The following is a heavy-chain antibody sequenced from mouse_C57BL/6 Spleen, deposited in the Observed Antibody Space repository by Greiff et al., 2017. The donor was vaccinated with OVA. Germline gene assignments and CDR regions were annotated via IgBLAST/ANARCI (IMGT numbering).Heavy chain of an antibody. V-gene: IGHV1-64*01. Sequence: QVQLQQPGAELVKPGASVKLSCKASGYTFTSYWMHWVKQRPGQGLEWIGMIHPNSGSTNYNEKFKSKATLTVDKSSSTAYMQLSSLTSEDSAVYYCAREVYYSKGDYWGQGTTLTVSS. J-gene: IGHJ2*01. CDR1: GYTFTSYW. CDR3: AREVYYSKGDY. D-gene: IGHD2-5*01. CDR2: IHPNSGST.